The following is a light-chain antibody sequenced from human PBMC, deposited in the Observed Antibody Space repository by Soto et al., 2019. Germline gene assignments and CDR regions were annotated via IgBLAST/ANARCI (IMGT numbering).Light chain of an antibody. CDR1: SSNIGAGYD. Sequence: QSVLTQPPSVSGAPGQRVTISCTGSSSNIGAGYDVHWYQQLPGTAPKLLIYGNSNRPSGVPDRFSGSKSGTSASLAITGLQAEDEADYYGQSYDSSLGYVFGTGTKLTVL. J-gene: IGLJ1*01. V-gene: IGLV1-40*01. CDR3: QSYDSSLGYV. CDR2: GNS.